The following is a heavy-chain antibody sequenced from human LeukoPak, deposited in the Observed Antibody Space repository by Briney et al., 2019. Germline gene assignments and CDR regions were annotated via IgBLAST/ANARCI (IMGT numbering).Heavy chain of an antibody. J-gene: IGHJ4*02. V-gene: IGHV1-8*01. CDR3: ARGSTGGGYSRSSSYFDY. CDR2: MNPNSGNT. D-gene: IGHD6-6*01. CDR1: GYTFTSYD. Sequence: ASVKVSCKASGYTFTSYDINWVRQATGQGPEWMGWMNPNSGNTGYAQKFQGRVTMTRNTSISTAYMELSSLRSEDTAVYYCARGSTGGGYSRSSSYFDYWGQGTLVTVSS.